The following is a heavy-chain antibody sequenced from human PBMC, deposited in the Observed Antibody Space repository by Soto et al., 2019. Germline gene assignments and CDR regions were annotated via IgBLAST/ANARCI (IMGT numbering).Heavy chain of an antibody. CDR1: GGFISNNNYY. V-gene: IGHV4-39*01. D-gene: IGHD3-10*01. CDR2: VYYTGST. Sequence: QLQLQESGPGLLKPSETLSLSCSVSGGFISNNNYYWGWIRQSPGRGLEWIAGVYYTGSTYYNPSLRSRVTMSVDTSKNQFSLMLTSVSAADTAVYYGASHRYGLGRKGLSDYWGQGTLVTVSS. J-gene: IGHJ4*02. CDR3: ASHRYGLGRKGLSDY.